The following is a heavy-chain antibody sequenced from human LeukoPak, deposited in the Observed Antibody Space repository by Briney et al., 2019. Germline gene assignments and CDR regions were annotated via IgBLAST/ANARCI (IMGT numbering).Heavy chain of an antibody. V-gene: IGHV3-21*01. CDR3: ARDYYDSSGYDY. CDR2: ISSSSSHI. D-gene: IGHD3-22*01. J-gene: IGHJ4*02. CDR1: GFTFSSYS. Sequence: PGGSLRLSCAASGFTFSSYSMNWVRQAPGKGLEWVSSISSSSSHIYYADSVKGRFTISRDDAKNSLYLQMNSLRAEDTAVYYCARDYYDSSGYDYWGQGTLVTVSS.